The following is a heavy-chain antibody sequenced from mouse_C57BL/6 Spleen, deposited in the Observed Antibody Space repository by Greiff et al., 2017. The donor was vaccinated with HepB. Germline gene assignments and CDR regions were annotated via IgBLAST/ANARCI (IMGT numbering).Heavy chain of an antibody. CDR3: ARSEDYYGSSYYFDY. V-gene: IGHV1-54*01. CDR1: GYAFTNYL. Sequence: QVQLKQSGAELVRPGTSVKVSCKASGYAFTNYLIEWVKQRPGQGLEWIGVINPGSGGTNYNEKFKGKATLTADKSSSTAYMQLSSLTSEDSAVYFCARSEDYYGSSYYFDYWGQGTTLTVSS. CDR2: INPGSGGT. J-gene: IGHJ2*01. D-gene: IGHD1-1*01.